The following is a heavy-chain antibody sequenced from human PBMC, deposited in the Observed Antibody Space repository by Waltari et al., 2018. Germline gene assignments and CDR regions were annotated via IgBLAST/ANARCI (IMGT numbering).Heavy chain of an antibody. CDR1: GGSISRGVYY. CDR2: IYYSGST. CDR3: ARADITMVRGVDP. Sequence: QVQLQESGPGLVKPSPTLSLTCTVSGGSISRGVYYWRWLPQHPGKGLEWIGYIYYSGSTYYNPSLKSRVTISVDTSKNQFSLKLSSVTAADTAVYYCARADITMVRGVDPWGQGTLVTVSS. V-gene: IGHV4-31*03. D-gene: IGHD3-10*01. J-gene: IGHJ5*02.